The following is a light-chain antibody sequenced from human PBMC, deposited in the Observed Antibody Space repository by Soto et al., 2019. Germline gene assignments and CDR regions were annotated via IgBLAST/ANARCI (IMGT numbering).Light chain of an antibody. CDR2: DVS. CDR1: SSDVGAYNY. V-gene: IGLV2-14*01. CDR3: ISHTGSNTPYV. Sequence: QSALTQPASVSGSPGQSVTISCTGTSSDVGAYNYVSWYQQHPGKAPKLMIYDVSNRPSGVSSRFSGSKSGNTASLSISGLQAEDEADYYCISHTGSNTPYVVGTGTKVTVL. J-gene: IGLJ1*01.